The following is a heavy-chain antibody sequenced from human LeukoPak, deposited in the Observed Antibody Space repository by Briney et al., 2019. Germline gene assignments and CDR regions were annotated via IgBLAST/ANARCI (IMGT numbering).Heavy chain of an antibody. Sequence: GGSLRLSCTVSGSTVSSNSMSWVRQAPGKGLEWVSFIYSDNTHYSDSVKGRFTISRDNSKNTLYLQMNSLRAEDTAVYYCARRAGAYSHPYDYWGQGTLVTVSS. V-gene: IGHV3-53*01. D-gene: IGHD4/OR15-4a*01. CDR1: GSTVSSNS. CDR2: IYSDNT. J-gene: IGHJ4*02. CDR3: ARRAGAYSHPYDY.